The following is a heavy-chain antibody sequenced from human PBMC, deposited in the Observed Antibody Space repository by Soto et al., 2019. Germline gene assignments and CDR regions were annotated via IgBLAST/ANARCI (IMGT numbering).Heavy chain of an antibody. V-gene: IGHV4-31*03. CDR3: ARDPREYGYGPV. J-gene: IGHJ4*02. CDR2: IYYSGST. Sequence: SETLSLTCTVSGGSISSGGYYWSWIRQHPGKGLEWIGYIYYSGSTYYDPSLKSRVTISVDTSKNQFSLKLSSVTAADTAVYYCARDPREYGYGPVWGQGTLVTVSS. D-gene: IGHD5-18*01. CDR1: GGSISSGGYY.